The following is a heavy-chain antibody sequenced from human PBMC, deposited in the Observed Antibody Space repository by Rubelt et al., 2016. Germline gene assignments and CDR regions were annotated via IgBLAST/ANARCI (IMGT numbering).Heavy chain of an antibody. Sequence: VQLVESGGGLVQPGGSLRLSCAASGFTFSSYWMHWVRQAPGKGLEWVAVISYDGSNKYYADSVKGRFTISRDNSKNTLYLQMNSLRAEDTAVYYCARATWEGEVAGTRYYYYGMDVWGQGTTVTVSS. CDR3: ARATWEGEVAGTRYYYYGMDV. CDR1: GFTFSSYW. D-gene: IGHD6-19*01. V-gene: IGHV3-30*03. CDR2: ISYDGSNK. J-gene: IGHJ6*02.